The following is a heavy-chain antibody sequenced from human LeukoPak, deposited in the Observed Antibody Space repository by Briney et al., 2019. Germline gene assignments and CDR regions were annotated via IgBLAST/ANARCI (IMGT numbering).Heavy chain of an antibody. D-gene: IGHD3-9*01. Sequence: GGSLSLSCAASGFTFSSYGMHWVRQAPGKGLEWVAVISYDGSNKYYADSVKGRFTISRDNSKNTLYLQMNSLRPEDTAVYYCAKAFYDILTGFPNWGQGTLVTVSS. CDR1: GFTFSSYG. J-gene: IGHJ4*02. V-gene: IGHV3-30*18. CDR2: ISYDGSNK. CDR3: AKAFYDILTGFPN.